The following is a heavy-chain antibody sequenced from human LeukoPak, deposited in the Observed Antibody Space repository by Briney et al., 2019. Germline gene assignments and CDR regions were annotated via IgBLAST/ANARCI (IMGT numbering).Heavy chain of an antibody. Sequence: SETLSLTCTTSGAPISRFFWSWVRQPPGNGLEWIGNFYTGVPAFFIPSVTRRVSISVDASKGQFSRGPASGTAGDQAVYYCAQSTGWPGFDYWGQGILVTVSS. J-gene: IGHJ4*02. CDR2: FYTGVPA. D-gene: IGHD6-19*01. CDR1: GAPISRFF. V-gene: IGHV4-4*09. CDR3: AQSTGWPGFDY.